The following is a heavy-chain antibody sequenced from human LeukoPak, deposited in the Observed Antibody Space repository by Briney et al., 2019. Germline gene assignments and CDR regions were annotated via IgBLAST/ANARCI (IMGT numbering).Heavy chain of an antibody. CDR1: GFPFSASA. J-gene: IGHJ4*02. V-gene: IGHV3-48*01. CDR2: ISPGSSPM. D-gene: IGHD5-24*01. Sequence: GGSLRLSCAASGFPFSASAMNWVRQAPGKGLEWVSYISPGSSPMYYTDSVRGRFTISRDNAKNSLYLEMNSLRAEDTAVYYCARGALERELDYWGQGTLVTVSS. CDR3: ARGALERELDY.